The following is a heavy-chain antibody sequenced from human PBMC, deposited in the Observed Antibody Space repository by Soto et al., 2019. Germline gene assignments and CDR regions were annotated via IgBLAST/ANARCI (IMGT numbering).Heavy chain of an antibody. CDR3: TRGGPTPTPAYYYYAMDV. CDR2: IKQDGSER. J-gene: IGHJ6*02. CDR1: GFTFSDYW. Sequence: GGSLRLSCAASGFTFSDYWMNWVRQAPGKGLEWVANIKQDGSERYYVDYVKGRFTISRDNAKNSLYLQMNSLRAEDAAVYFCTRGGPTPTPAYYYYAMDVWGQGTTVTVSS. V-gene: IGHV3-7*05.